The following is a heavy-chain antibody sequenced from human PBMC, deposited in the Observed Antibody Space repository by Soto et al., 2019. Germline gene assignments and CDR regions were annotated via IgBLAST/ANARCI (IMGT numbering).Heavy chain of an antibody. V-gene: IGHV1-69*13. CDR3: AREPSSSGYPDYFYYYGMDV. CDR2: IIPIFGTA. D-gene: IGHD3-22*01. CDR1: GGTFSSYA. Sequence: GASVKVSCKASGGTFSSYAISWVRQAPGQGLEWMGGIIPIFGTANYAQKFQGRVTITADESTSTAYMELSSLRSEDTAVHYCAREPSSSGYPDYFYYYGMDVWGQGTTVTVSS. J-gene: IGHJ6*02.